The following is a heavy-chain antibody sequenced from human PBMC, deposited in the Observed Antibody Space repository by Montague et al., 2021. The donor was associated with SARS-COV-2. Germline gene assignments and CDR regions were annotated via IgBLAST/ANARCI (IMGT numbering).Heavy chain of an antibody. D-gene: IGHD4-23*01. V-gene: IGHV2-5*02. CDR3: AHGYGGYPFDY. J-gene: IGHJ4*02. Sequence: PALVKPTQTLTLTCTFSGFSLSTSGVGVGWIRQPPGKALEWLALIYWDDDKHYSPSLKRRLTITKDTSKNQVVLTMTNMDPVDTATYYCAHGYGGYPFDYWGQGTLGTVSS. CDR1: GFSLSTSGVG. CDR2: IYWDDDK.